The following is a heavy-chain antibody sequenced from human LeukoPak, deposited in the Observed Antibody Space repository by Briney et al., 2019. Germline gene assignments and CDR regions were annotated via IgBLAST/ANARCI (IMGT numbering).Heavy chain of an antibody. CDR2: ISGSGGST. J-gene: IGHJ6*02. D-gene: IGHD4-23*01. V-gene: IGHV3-23*01. CDR1: GVTFSSYA. Sequence: AGSLRLSCAASGVTFSSYAMSRVRQPPGKGLEWVSAISGSGGSTYYADSVKGRFTISRDNSKNTLYLQMNSLRAEDTAVYYCAKVGETYGGNPWYYYYGMDVWGQGTTVTVSS. CDR3: AKVGETYGGNPWYYYYGMDV.